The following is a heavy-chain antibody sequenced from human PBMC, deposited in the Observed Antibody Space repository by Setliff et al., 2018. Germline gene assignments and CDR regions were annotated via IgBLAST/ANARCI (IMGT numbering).Heavy chain of an antibody. V-gene: IGHV4-31*03. Sequence: SETLSLTCNVSGGSISSGGYYWSWIRQHPGKGLEWIGYIYYSGSSYYNPSLKSRVIISVDTSKNQFSLKLSSVTAADTAVYYCTREVDDSGDHGRRWYFDLWGRGTQVTV. CDR3: TREVDDSGDHGRRWYFDL. D-gene: IGHD4-17*01. CDR1: GGSISSGGYY. J-gene: IGHJ2*01. CDR2: IYYSGSS.